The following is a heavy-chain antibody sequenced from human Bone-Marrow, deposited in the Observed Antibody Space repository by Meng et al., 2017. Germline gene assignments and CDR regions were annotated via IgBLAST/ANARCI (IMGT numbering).Heavy chain of an antibody. CDR2: INPNSGGT. CDR1: GYTFTGYY. V-gene: IGHV1-2*02. CDR3: ASGSSGWNFDY. Sequence: ASVKVSCKASGYTFTGYYMHWVRQAPGQGLEWMGWINPNSGGTNYAQQFQGRVTMTRDTSISTAYMELSRMGADDTAVYYCASGSSGWNFDYWGQGTLVTVSS. J-gene: IGHJ4*02. D-gene: IGHD6-19*01.